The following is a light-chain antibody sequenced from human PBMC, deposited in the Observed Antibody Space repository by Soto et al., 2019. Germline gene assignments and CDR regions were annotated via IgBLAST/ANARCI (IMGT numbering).Light chain of an antibody. Sequence: QSALTHPASLTGSPGQSITISCTGSSNDVGGYNYVSWYQQHPGQAPKLIIYEVSDRPSGVSPRFSGSKSGNTASLTISGLQVEDEADYFCTSYTSTIPYVFGSGTKVTVL. CDR3: TSYTSTIPYV. CDR2: EVS. J-gene: IGLJ1*01. V-gene: IGLV2-14*01. CDR1: SNDVGGYNY.